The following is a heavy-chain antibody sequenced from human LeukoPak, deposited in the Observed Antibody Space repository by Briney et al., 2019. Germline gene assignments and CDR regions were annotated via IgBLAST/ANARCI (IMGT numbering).Heavy chain of an antibody. V-gene: IGHV3-21*01. CDR1: GFTFNTYG. Sequence: GGSLRLSCAASGFTFNTYGMNWVRQAPGKGLEGVSSISSSSSYIYYADSVKGRFTISRDNAKNSLYLQMNSLRAEDTAVYYCARADSSGIYWGQGTLVTVSS. CDR2: ISSSSSYI. CDR3: ARADSSGIY. J-gene: IGHJ4*02. D-gene: IGHD5-18*01.